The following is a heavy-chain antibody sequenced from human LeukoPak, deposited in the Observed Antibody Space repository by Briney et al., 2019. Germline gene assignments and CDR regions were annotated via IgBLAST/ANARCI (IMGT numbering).Heavy chain of an antibody. CDR1: GFTFSSDS. J-gene: IGHJ4*02. Sequence: PGGSLTLSCAASGFTFSSDSMSWVRLAPGAGLEWVSAISGSVDGTYYAGSAKGRFTISRDNSKNTLYLQMNSLRAEDTAVYYCAKVHICSGTSCYDFDYWGQGTLVTVSS. CDR2: ISGSVDGT. V-gene: IGHV3-23*01. D-gene: IGHD2-2*01. CDR3: AKVHICSGTSCYDFDY.